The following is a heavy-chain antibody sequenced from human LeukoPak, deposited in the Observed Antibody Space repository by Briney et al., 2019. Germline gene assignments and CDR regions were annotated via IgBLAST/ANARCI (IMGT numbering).Heavy chain of an antibody. CDR2: IKSKTDGGTT. CDR3: TTDYYYDSSGYYSWYFDL. Sequence: GGSLRLSCAASGFTFSTFSNAWMSWVRQAPGKGLEWVGRIKSKTDGGTTDYAAPVKGRFTISRDDSKNTLYLQMNSLKTEGTAVYYCTTDYYYDSSGYYSWYFDLWGRGTLVTVSS. D-gene: IGHD3-22*01. CDR1: GFTFSTFSNAW. J-gene: IGHJ2*01. V-gene: IGHV3-15*01.